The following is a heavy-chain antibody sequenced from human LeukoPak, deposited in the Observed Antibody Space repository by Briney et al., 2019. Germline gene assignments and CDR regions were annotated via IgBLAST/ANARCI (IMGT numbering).Heavy chain of an antibody. J-gene: IGHJ4*02. CDR1: GGSISSSSYY. CDR3: ARDPQPKCSYGYFDY. Sequence: SETLSLTCTVSGGSISSSSYYWGWIRQPPGKGLEWIGSIYYSGSTYYHPSLKSRVTISVDTSNNQFSLKVSSLTAAATALYYRARDPQPKCSYGYFDYWGQGTLVTVSS. D-gene: IGHD1-14*01. CDR2: IYYSGST. V-gene: IGHV4-39*07.